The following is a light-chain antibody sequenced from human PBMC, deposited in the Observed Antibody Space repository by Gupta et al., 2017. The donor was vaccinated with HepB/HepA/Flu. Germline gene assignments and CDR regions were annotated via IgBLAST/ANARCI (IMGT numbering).Light chain of an antibody. Sequence: DIAMTQCPDGLAVSLCERATINCKSSQSVLYSSNNKNYLAWYQQKPGQPPKLLIYWASTRASGVPDRFSGSGSGTDFTRTSSSLQAEDVAVYYWQYDYSALTFGPGTQVEIK. J-gene: IGKJ5*01. CDR2: WAS. V-gene: IGKV4-1*01. CDR1: QSVLYSSNNKNY. CDR3: QYDYSALT.